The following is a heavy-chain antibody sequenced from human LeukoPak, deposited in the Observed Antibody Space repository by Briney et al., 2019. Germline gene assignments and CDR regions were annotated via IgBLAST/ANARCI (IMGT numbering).Heavy chain of an antibody. CDR1: GGSISRYY. CDR2: IYYSGST. J-gene: IGHJ5*02. D-gene: IGHD1-26*01. CDR3: ASSYYEGWFDP. V-gene: IGHV4-59*01. Sequence: SETLSLTCTVSGGSISRYYWSWIRQPPGKGLEWIGYIYYSGSTNYNPSLKSRVTISVDTSKNQFSLRLSSVTAADTAVYYCASSYYEGWFDPWGQGTLVTVSS.